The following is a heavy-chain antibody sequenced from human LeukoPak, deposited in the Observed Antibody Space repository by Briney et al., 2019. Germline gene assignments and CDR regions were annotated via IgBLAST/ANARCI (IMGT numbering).Heavy chain of an antibody. J-gene: IGHJ4*02. V-gene: IGHV3-30*02. D-gene: IGHD6-13*01. CDR3: ARLNGYSSSWYGF. CDR2: IRYDGSYK. CDR1: GFTFSSYV. Sequence: PGGSLRLSCAASGFTFSSYVMHWVRQAPGKGLERVAFIRYDGSYKYYSDSVKGRFTISRDNAKNSLYLQMNSLRAEDTAVYYCARLNGYSSSWYGFWGQGTLVTVSS.